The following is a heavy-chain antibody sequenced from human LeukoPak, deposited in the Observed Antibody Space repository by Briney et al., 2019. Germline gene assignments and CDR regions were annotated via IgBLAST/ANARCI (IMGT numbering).Heavy chain of an antibody. CDR1: GYTFTGYY. J-gene: IGHJ4*02. Sequence: GASVKVSCKASGYTFTGYYMHWVRQAHGQGLEWMGWINPNSGGTNYAQKFQGRVTMTRDTSISTAYMELSRLRSDDTAVYYCARDRGYSYGYAAFDYWGQGTLVTVSS. V-gene: IGHV1-2*02. D-gene: IGHD5-18*01. CDR3: ARDRGYSYGYAAFDY. CDR2: INPNSGGT.